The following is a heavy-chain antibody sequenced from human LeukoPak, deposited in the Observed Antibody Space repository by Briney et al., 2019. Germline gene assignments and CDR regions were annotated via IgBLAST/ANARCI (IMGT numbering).Heavy chain of an antibody. CDR1: GGSISSGDYY. J-gene: IGHJ5*02. CDR2: IYYSGST. D-gene: IGHD3-22*01. Sequence: SRTLSLTCTVSGGSISSGDYYWSWIRQPPGKGLEWIGYIYYSGSTNYNPSLKSRVTISVDTSKNQFSLKLSSVTAADTAVYYCARLYYYDGSGYLAPWGRGTLVTVSS. CDR3: ARLYYYDGSGYLAP. V-gene: IGHV4-30-4*01.